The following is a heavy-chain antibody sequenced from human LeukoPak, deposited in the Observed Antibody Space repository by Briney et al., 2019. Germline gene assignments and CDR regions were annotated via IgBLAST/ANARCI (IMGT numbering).Heavy chain of an antibody. CDR3: AKGRWLVPGAFDI. V-gene: IGHV3-9*03. D-gene: IGHD6-19*01. CDR1: GFTFDDYA. CDR2: ISWNSGSI. J-gene: IGHJ3*02. Sequence: GRSLRLSCAASGFTFDDYAMHWVRQAPGKGLEWVSGISWNSGSIGYADSVKGRFTISRDNAKNSLYLQMNSLRAEDMALYYCAKGRWLVPGAFDIWGQGTMVTVSS.